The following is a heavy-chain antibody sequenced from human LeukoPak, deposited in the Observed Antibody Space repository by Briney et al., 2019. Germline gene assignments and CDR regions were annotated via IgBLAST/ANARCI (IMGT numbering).Heavy chain of an antibody. CDR3: VRGFLGLNGGV. CDR1: GGSFSGYY. D-gene: IGHD1-26*01. CDR2: INHNGST. J-gene: IGHJ6*02. V-gene: IGHV4-34*01. Sequence: PSETLSLTCGVSGGSFSGYYWNWIRQAPGKGLEWIGEINHNGSTSSNPSLKSRVTISIDTSRSRFSLKLNSATAADTAVYFCVRGFLGLNGGVWGQGTTVTVSS.